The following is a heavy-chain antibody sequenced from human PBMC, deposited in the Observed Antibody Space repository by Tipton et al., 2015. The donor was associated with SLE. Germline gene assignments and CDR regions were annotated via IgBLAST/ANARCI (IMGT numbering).Heavy chain of an antibody. CDR3: ARVLGGDDPLYYFDV. CDR1: GGSINNYF. Sequence: TLSLTCTVSGGSINNYFWSWIRQPPGRLLQYIGYISYSGSTNYNPSLRSRVTISVDTSKNQFSLKVNSVTAADTAVYYCARVLGGDDPLYYFDVWGRGTLVTVSS. CDR2: ISYSGST. J-gene: IGHJ2*01. V-gene: IGHV4-59*01. D-gene: IGHD2-21*01.